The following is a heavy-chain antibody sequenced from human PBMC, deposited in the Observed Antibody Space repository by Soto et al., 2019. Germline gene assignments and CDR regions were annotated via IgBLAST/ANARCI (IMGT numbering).Heavy chain of an antibody. CDR2: IGTAGDP. V-gene: IGHV3-13*05. Sequence: EVQLVESGGDLVQPGGSLRLSCAASGFTFSSYDMHWVRQAAGKGLEWVSAIGTAGDPYYTDSAKGRFTISRENAQNSLFLLMNSLRAGDTAVYYCARGSFGAGSFRAYMDVWGRGTTVTVSS. CDR1: GFTFSSYD. CDR3: ARGSFGAGSFRAYMDV. D-gene: IGHD3-10*01. J-gene: IGHJ6*03.